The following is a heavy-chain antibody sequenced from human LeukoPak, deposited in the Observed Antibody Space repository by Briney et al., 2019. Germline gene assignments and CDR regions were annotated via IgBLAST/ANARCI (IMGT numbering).Heavy chain of an antibody. Sequence: PSETLSLTCTVSGGSIRTYYWSWIRQPPGKGLEWIGCISYSGSTDYNPSLKSRLTMSVDTSKNQFSLKLSAVTAADTAMYYCARGLRPRDYYYCGLDVWGPGTTVTVSS. D-gene: IGHD5/OR15-5a*01. CDR2: ISYSGST. J-gene: IGHJ6*02. V-gene: IGHV4-59*01. CDR1: GGSIRTYY. CDR3: ARGLRPRDYYYCGLDV.